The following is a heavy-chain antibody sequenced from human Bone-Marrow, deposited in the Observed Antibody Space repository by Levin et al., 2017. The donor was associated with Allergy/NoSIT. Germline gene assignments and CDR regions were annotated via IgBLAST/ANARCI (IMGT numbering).Heavy chain of an antibody. CDR2: INTNTGNP. CDR3: ARDSPRATGPDY. J-gene: IGHJ4*02. V-gene: IGHV7-4-1*02. D-gene: IGHD5-24*01. CDR1: GYTLTSFA. Sequence: ASVKVSCKASGYTLTSFAINWVRQAPGQGLEWMGWINTNTGNPTYAQDFTGRFVFSLDTSVNTTYLQISSLKSEDTAIYYCARDSPRATGPDYWGQGTLVTVSS.